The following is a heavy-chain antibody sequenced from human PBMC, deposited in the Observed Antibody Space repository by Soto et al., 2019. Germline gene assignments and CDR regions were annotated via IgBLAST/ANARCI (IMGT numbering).Heavy chain of an antibody. D-gene: IGHD4-17*01. CDR2: INPSGGST. Sequence: ASVKVSCKASGYTFASYYMHWVRQAPGQGLEWMGIINPSGGSTSYAQKFQGRVTMTRDTSTSTVYMELSSLRSEDTAVYYCARARSTVTTYFDYWGQGTLVTVS. CDR1: GYTFASYY. V-gene: IGHV1-46*03. J-gene: IGHJ4*02. CDR3: ARARSTVTTYFDY.